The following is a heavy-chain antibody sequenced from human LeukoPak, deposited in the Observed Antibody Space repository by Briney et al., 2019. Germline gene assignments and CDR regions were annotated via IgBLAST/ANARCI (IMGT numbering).Heavy chain of an antibody. V-gene: IGHV4-39*01. CDR2: IYYSGST. J-gene: IGHJ4*02. Sequence: SETLSLTCTVSGGSISSSSYYWGWIRQPPGKGLEWIGSIYYSGSTYYNPSLKSRVTISVDTSKNQFSLKLSSVTAADTAVYYCARQPPVPAAIFHFDYWGQGTLVTVSS. D-gene: IGHD2-2*02. CDR3: ARQPPVPAAIFHFDY. CDR1: GGSISSSSYY.